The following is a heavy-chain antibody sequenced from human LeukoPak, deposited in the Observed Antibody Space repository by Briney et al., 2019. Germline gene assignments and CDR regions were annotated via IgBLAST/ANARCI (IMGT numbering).Heavy chain of an antibody. CDR1: GYTFTDYY. J-gene: IGHJ4*02. V-gene: IGHV1-2*02. D-gene: IGHD2-15*01. Sequence: ASVKVSCKASGYTFTDYYMHWVRQAPGQGLEWMGWINPNSGGTNYAQQFQGRVTMTRDTSISTAYMELSNLRSEDTAVYYCASCSGGSCYIMDYWGQGTLVTVSS. CDR2: INPNSGGT. CDR3: ASCSGGSCYIMDY.